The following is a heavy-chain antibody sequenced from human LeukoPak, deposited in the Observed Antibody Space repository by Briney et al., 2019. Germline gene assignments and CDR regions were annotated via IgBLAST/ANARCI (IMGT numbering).Heavy chain of an antibody. CDR3: ARDTSHDIGGVRNAFDI. J-gene: IGHJ3*02. D-gene: IGHD3-16*01. V-gene: IGHV3-48*04. CDR1: GFTFTSYS. Sequence: PGGSLRLSCAASGFTFTSYSMNWVRQAPGKGLEWVSYISSSSSIIYYADSVKGRFTISRDNAQNSLYLQMSSLRAEDSAVYYCARDTSHDIGGVRNAFDIWGQGTMVTVSS. CDR2: ISSSSSII.